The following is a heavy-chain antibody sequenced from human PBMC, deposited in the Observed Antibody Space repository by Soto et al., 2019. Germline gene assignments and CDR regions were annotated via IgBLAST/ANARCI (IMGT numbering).Heavy chain of an antibody. Sequence: ESGGGVVQPGRSLRLSCAASGFTFSSYGMHWVRQAPGKGLEWVAVIWYDGSNKYYADSVKGRFTISRDNSKNTLYLQMNSLRAEDTAVYYCATQYGSGPDDAFDIWGQGTMVTVSS. D-gene: IGHD3-10*01. V-gene: IGHV3-33*01. CDR2: IWYDGSNK. J-gene: IGHJ3*02. CDR1: GFTFSSYG. CDR3: ATQYGSGPDDAFDI.